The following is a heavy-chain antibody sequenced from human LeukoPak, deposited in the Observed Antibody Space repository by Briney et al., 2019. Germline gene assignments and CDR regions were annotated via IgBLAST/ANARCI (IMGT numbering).Heavy chain of an antibody. D-gene: IGHD3-3*01. CDR1: GFTFSSYS. CDR2: IRNKAYGGTT. J-gene: IGHJ4*02. V-gene: IGHV3-49*04. CDR3: TRDKAIFGVVIKYYFDY. Sequence: PGGSLRLSCAASGFTFSSYSMNWVRQAPGKGLEWVGFIRNKAYGGTTEYAASVKGRFTISRDDSKSIAYLQMNSLKTEDTAVYYCTRDKAIFGVVIKYYFDYWGQGTLVTVSS.